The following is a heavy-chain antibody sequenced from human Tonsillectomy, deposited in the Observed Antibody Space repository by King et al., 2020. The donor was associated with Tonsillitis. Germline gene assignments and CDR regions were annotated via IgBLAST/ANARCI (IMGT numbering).Heavy chain of an antibody. CDR1: AFTFRTYV. CDR2: ISYDGKNK. CDR3: AVRRDCSDSNCYNAFYI. V-gene: IGHV3-30*04. D-gene: IGHD2-2*02. J-gene: IGHJ3*02. Sequence: VQLVESGGGVFQPGTSLRLSCEVSAFTFRTYVLDWVRQAPGKGLEWVAVISYDGKNKVYAESVKGRFTISRDNSKNTLFMQLNSLRPEDTAVYYCAVRRDCSDSNCYNAFYIWGQGTMVTVSS.